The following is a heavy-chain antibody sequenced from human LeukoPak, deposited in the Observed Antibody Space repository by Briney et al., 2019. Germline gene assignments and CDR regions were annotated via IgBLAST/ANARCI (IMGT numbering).Heavy chain of an antibody. CDR2: ISYDGGNK. CDR1: GFTFSSYG. Sequence: PGGSLRLSCAASGFTFSSYGMHWVRQAPGKGLEWVAVISYDGGNKYYADSVKGRFTISRDNSKNTLYLQMNSLRAEDTAVYYCASPLARELGSIDYWGQGTLVTVSS. D-gene: IGHD1-26*01. J-gene: IGHJ4*02. CDR3: ASPLARELGSIDY. V-gene: IGHV3-30*03.